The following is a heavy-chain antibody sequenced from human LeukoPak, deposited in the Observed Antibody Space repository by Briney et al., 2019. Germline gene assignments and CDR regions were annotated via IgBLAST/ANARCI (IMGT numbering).Heavy chain of an antibody. CDR1: GFTFSSYA. J-gene: IGHJ4*02. CDR3: AKGTMIVVVYYFDY. Sequence: GGSLRLSCAASGFTFSSYAMSWVRQAPGKGLEWVSAISGSGGSTYYPDSVKGRFTISRDNSKNTLYLQMNSLRAEDTAVYYSAKGTMIVVVYYFDYWGQGTLVTVSS. CDR2: ISGSGGST. D-gene: IGHD3-22*01. V-gene: IGHV3-23*01.